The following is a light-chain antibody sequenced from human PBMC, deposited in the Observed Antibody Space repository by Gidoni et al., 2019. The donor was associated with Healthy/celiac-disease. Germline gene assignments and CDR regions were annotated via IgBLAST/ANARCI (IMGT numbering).Light chain of an antibody. J-gene: IGKJ5*01. V-gene: IGKV3-11*01. CDR2: DAS. CDR3: QQRSNWPRGIT. Sequence: EIVLTQSPATLSLSPGERATLSCRASQSVSSYLAWYQQKPGQAPRLLIYDASNRATGIPARFSGSGSGTDFTLTISSLEPEDFAVYYCQQRSNWPRGITXGXGTRLEIK. CDR1: QSVSSY.